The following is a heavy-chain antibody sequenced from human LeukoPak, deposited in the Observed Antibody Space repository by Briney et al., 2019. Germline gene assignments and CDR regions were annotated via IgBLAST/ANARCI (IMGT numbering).Heavy chain of an antibody. J-gene: IGHJ3*02. CDR2: IYYSGST. CDR3: AREGSVGYAFDI. CDR1: GGSISSYY. V-gene: IGHV4-59*01. Sequence: SETLFLTCTVSGGSISSYYWSWIRQPPGKGLEWIGYIYYSGSTNYNPSLKSRVTISVDTSKNQFSLKLSSVTAADTAVYYCAREGSVGYAFDIWGQGTMVTVSS. D-gene: IGHD1-26*01.